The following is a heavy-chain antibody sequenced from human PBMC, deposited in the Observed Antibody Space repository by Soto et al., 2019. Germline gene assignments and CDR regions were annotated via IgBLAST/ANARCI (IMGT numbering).Heavy chain of an antibody. CDR1: GFTFSDYW. V-gene: IGHV3-74*01. J-gene: IGHJ6*02. CDR3: ARGGKSIYGMDV. CDR2: IKGDGSST. D-gene: IGHD3-16*01. Sequence: EVQLVESGGGLVQPGGSLRLSCAPSGFTFSDYWMHWVRQAPGKGLLWFTRIKGDGSSTSQADSIEGRVTISRDNARNTLYLQMNLMRAEDTAAYDCARGGKSIYGMDVWGQGTTVTVSS.